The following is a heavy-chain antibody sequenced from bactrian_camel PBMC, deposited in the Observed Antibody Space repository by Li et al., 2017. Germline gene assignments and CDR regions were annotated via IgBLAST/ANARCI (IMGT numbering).Heavy chain of an antibody. Sequence: VQLVESGGGSVQAGGSLRLSCVVSGSTYRPYCMGWFRQAPGKEREGVAVEEGDGTTTYADSVKGRFTISKDNTANILYLQMNNLKPEDTAMYYCASERCAAVTGLDLQGWQGYWGQGTQVTVS. CDR3: ASERCAAVTGLDLQGWQGY. V-gene: IGHV3S44*01. D-gene: IGHD1*01. CDR2: EEGDGTT. J-gene: IGHJ6*01. CDR1: GSTYRPYC.